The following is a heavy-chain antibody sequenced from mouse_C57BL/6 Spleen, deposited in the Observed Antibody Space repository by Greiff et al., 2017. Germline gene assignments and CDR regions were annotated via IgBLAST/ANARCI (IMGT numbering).Heavy chain of an antibody. D-gene: IGHD4-1*01. CDR3: ARWTGTNYFDY. J-gene: IGHJ2*01. V-gene: IGHV1-22*01. CDR1: GYTFTDYN. Sequence: EVQLQQSGPELVQPGASVKMSCKASGYTFTDYNMHWVQQSHGKSLEWIGYINPNNGGTSYNQKFKGKDTLTVNKSSSTAYMELRSLTSEDSAVYYCARWTGTNYFDYGGQGTTLTVSS. CDR2: INPNNGGT.